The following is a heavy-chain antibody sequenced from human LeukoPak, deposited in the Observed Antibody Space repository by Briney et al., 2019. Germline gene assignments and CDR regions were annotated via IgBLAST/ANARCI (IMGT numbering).Heavy chain of an antibody. J-gene: IGHJ4*02. Sequence: SETLSLTCTVSGGSINTDYWSWIRQPAGRGLEWIGRVYTSGNTKYNASLQSRVTMSIDTSTKQFFLKPSSVTAADTAVYYCARETLVGTTNYFDNWGQGTLVTVSS. CDR1: GGSINTDY. CDR2: VYTSGNT. V-gene: IGHV4-4*07. D-gene: IGHD1-26*01. CDR3: ARETLVGTTNYFDN.